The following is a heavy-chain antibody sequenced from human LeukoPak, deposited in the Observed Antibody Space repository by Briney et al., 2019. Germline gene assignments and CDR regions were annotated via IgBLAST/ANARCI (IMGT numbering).Heavy chain of an antibody. V-gene: IGHV4-34*01. CDR3: ARVGPANDAFDI. J-gene: IGHJ3*02. D-gene: IGHD2-15*01. CDR2: INHSGST. Sequence: SETLSLTCAVYGGSFSGYYWSWIRQPPGKGLEWIGEINHSGSTNYNPSLKSRVTTSVDTSKNQFSLKLSSVTAADTAVYYCARVGPANDAFDIWGQGTMVTVSS. CDR1: GGSFSGYY.